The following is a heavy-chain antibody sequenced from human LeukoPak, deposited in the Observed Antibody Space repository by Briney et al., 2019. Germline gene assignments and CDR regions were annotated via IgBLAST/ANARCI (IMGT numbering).Heavy chain of an antibody. Sequence: KSSQTLSLTCTVSGGSTSSYYWSWIRQPPGKGLEWIGYIHYSGSTNYNLSLKSRVTISVDTPKNQFSLKLSSVTAADTAVYYCARHVYDTSGFAFDIWGQGTMVTVSS. V-gene: IGHV4-59*08. J-gene: IGHJ3*02. CDR3: ARHVYDTSGFAFDI. D-gene: IGHD3-22*01. CDR2: IHYSGST. CDR1: GGSTSSYY.